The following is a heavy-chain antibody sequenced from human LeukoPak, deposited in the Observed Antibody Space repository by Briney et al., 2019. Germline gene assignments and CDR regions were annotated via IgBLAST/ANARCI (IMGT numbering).Heavy chain of an antibody. Sequence: SETLSLTCTVSGGSISSGDYYWSWIRQPPGKGLEWIGYIYYSGSTYYNPSLKSRVTISVDMSKNQFSLKLSSVTAADTAVYYCARVFPTSTLDYWGQGTLVTVSS. J-gene: IGHJ4*02. CDR1: GGSISSGDYY. D-gene: IGHD3-10*02. CDR2: IYYSGST. V-gene: IGHV4-30-4*08. CDR3: ARVFPTSTLDY.